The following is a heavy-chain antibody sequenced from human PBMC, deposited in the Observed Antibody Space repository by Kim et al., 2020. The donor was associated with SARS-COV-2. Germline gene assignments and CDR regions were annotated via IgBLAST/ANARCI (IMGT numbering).Heavy chain of an antibody. V-gene: IGHV3-9*01. J-gene: IGHJ4*02. Sequence: GGSLRLSCAASGFTFDDYAMHWVRQAPGKGLEWVSGISWNSGSIGYADSVKGRFTISRDNAKNSLYLQMNSLRAEDTALYYCAKSDGSGWYYFDYCGQGT. CDR1: GFTFDDYA. CDR3: AKSDGSGWYYFDY. CDR2: ISWNSGSI. D-gene: IGHD6-19*01.